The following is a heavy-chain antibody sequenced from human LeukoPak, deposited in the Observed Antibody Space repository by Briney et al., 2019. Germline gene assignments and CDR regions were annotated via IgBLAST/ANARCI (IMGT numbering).Heavy chain of an antibody. D-gene: IGHD3-22*01. V-gene: IGHV3-21*01. CDR1: GFTFSSYA. Sequence: PGGSLRLSCAASGFTFSSYAMHWVRQAPGKGLEWVSSISSSSTYIYYADSVKGRFTISRDNAKNTLCLQMNSLRAEDTAVYYCARGASGYYYGWGQGTLVTVSS. J-gene: IGHJ4*02. CDR2: ISSSSTYI. CDR3: ARGASGYYYG.